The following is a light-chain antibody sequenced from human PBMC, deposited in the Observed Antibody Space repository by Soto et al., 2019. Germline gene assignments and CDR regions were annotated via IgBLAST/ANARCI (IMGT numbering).Light chain of an antibody. CDR1: QSINSL. J-gene: IGKJ1*01. CDR2: KAS. V-gene: IGKV1-5*03. Sequence: DIQMTHSPSTLSASVGDRVTITCRASQSINSLLAWFQQKPGKAPEILIYKASSLESGVPSRFSGSGSGTEFTLTISSLQPDDFATYYCLQYYDYRTFGQGTRWIS. CDR3: LQYYDYRT.